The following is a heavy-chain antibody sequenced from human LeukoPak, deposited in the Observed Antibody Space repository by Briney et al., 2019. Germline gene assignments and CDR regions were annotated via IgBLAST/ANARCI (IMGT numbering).Heavy chain of an antibody. Sequence: PGGSLRLSCAASGFTTRNNYMSWVRQAPGKGLEWVSIIYSSGSAYYVASVPGRFTISRDTSKNMAFLQMNSLTAEDTAVYYCASSGSYSDFDYWGQGTLVTVSS. CDR3: ASSGSYSDFDY. J-gene: IGHJ4*02. V-gene: IGHV3-53*01. D-gene: IGHD3-22*01. CDR2: IYSSGSA. CDR1: GFTTRNNY.